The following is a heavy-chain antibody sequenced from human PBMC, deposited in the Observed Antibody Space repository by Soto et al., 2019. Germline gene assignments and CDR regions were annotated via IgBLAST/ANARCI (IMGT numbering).Heavy chain of an antibody. CDR2: ISWCGGSA. CDR3: AKADGQQWLIPHLDN. Sequence: EVQLLESGGGVVQPGGSLRLSCVASGFNFKKFAMAWVRQAAGEGLEWVSGISWCGGSASYADSVKGRFSIARDDSKNTVSLQLNSLRVEDTAQYYCAKADGQQWLIPHLDNWGQGTLVTVS. J-gene: IGHJ4*02. D-gene: IGHD6-19*01. CDR1: GFNFKKFA. V-gene: IGHV3-23*01.